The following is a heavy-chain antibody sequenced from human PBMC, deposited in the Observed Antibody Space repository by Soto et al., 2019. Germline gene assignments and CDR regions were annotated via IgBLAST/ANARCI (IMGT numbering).Heavy chain of an antibody. CDR3: ARDLNGYSSGSYIAFDI. Sequence: QVQLVQSGAAVKKPGCSVKVACTASGGTFSSYTISWVRQAPGPGLEWMGRIIPILGIANYAQKFQGRVTITAGKSTSTAYLELRSLGSDVTAVYYCARDLNGYSSGSYIAFDIWGQGTMVTVSS. J-gene: IGHJ3*02. D-gene: IGHD6-19*01. V-gene: IGHV1-69*08. CDR1: GGTFSSYT. CDR2: IIPILGIA.